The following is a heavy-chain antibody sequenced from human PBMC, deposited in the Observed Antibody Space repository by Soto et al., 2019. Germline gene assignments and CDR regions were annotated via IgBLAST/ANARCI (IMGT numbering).Heavy chain of an antibody. J-gene: IGHJ6*02. Sequence: QVQLVQSGAEVKKPGASVKVSCRASGYTFRSYDINWVRQATGQGLEWMGWMNPNSGDTVYAQKFQGRVTMTRNTAISTAYMELSSLASEDTAVYYGAREYSGYVRRCGMDAWGQGTTVTVSS. CDR2: MNPNSGDT. CDR3: AREYSGYVRRCGMDA. V-gene: IGHV1-8*01. D-gene: IGHD5-12*01. CDR1: GYTFRSYD.